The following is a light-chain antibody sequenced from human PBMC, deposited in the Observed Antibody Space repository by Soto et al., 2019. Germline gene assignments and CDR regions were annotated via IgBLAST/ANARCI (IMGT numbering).Light chain of an antibody. J-gene: IGKJ2*01. CDR2: DAS. CDR3: QNYNSFSRYT. V-gene: IGKV1-5*01. Sequence: DIQMTQSPSTLSASVGDRVTITCRACQSINTWLAWYQQKPGKAPKLLIYDASSLESGVPSRFSGGGSATEFTLTIDRLQPDDFATYYCQNYNSFSRYTFGQGTKLEIK. CDR1: QSINTW.